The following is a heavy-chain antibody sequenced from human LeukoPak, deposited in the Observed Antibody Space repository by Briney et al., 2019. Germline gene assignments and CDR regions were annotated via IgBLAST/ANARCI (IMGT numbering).Heavy chain of an antibody. CDR1: GFTVSSNY. D-gene: IGHD3/OR15-3a*01. CDR2: IYSGGTT. J-gene: IGHJ4*02. CDR3: AREPGTDYRKYYFDY. Sequence: GGSLRLSCAASGFTVSSNYMSWVRQAPGMGLEWVSVIYSGGTTYYADPVKGRFTISRDNSKNMLYLQMNSLRAEDTAVYYCAREPGTDYRKYYFDYWGQGTLVTVSS. V-gene: IGHV3-53*01.